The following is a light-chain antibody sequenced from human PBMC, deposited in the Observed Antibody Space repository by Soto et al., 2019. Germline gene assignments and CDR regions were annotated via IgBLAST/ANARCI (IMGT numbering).Light chain of an antibody. J-gene: IGKJ1*01. CDR1: QSVSSN. CDR2: GAS. Sequence: EIVLTQSPCTLSFSPGERAILSCRASQSVSSNLAWYQQKPGQAPRLLIFGASSRATGIPDRFSGSGSGTDFTLTISRLEPEDFAVFYCQQYGGSSWTFGQGTKVDIK. V-gene: IGKV3-20*01. CDR3: QQYGGSSWT.